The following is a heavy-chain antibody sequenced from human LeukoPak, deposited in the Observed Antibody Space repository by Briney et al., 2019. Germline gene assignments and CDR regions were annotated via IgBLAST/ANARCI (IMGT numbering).Heavy chain of an antibody. CDR1: GYTFTGYY. CDR3: ARDVTGDMHYYYMDV. J-gene: IGHJ6*03. Sequence: HGASVKVSCKASGYTFTGYYMHWVRQAPGQGLEWMGWINPNSGGTTYAQKFQGRVTMTRDTSISTAYMELSRLTSDDTAVYYCARDVTGDMHYYYMDVWGKGTTVTVSS. V-gene: IGHV1-2*02. D-gene: IGHD7-27*01. CDR2: INPNSGGT.